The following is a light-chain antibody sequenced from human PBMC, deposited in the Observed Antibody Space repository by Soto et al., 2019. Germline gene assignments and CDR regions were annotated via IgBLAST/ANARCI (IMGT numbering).Light chain of an antibody. J-gene: IGKJ1*01. V-gene: IGKV3-15*01. CDR2: GAS. CDR3: QHYNNWPPWT. Sequence: EIIMTQSPDILSVSPGERATLSCRASQSVSSRLAWYQQKPGQAPRLLIHGASTRATGVPARFSGSGSGTEFTLTINSLQAEDFAIYYCQHYNNWPPWTFGQGTKVDIK. CDR1: QSVSSR.